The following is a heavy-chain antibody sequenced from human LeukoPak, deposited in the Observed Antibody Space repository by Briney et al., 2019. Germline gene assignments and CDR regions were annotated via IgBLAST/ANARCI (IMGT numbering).Heavy chain of an antibody. CDR1: GGSISTYY. J-gene: IGHJ4*02. D-gene: IGHD3-22*01. Sequence: SETLSLTCTVSGGSISTYYWSWIRQSPGAGLEWIGSVYYSGSTNYNPSLKSRVTISVDTSKNQFSLKLSSVTAADTAVYYCARRDGSGYYGYYFDYWGQGTLVTVSS. CDR2: VYYSGST. CDR3: ARRDGSGYYGYYFDY. V-gene: IGHV4-59*01.